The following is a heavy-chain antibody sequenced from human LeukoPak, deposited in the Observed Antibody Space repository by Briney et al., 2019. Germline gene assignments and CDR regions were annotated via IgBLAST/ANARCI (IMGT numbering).Heavy chain of an antibody. CDR2: IYYSGST. CDR1: GGSISSSSYY. J-gene: IGHJ3*02. CDR3: ARPDHYDSSGFYAFDI. Sequence: NPSKTLSLTCTVSGGSISSSSYYWGWIRQPSGNGLEWIGSIYYSGSTYYNPSLKSRVTISVDTSKNQFSLKLSSVTAADTAVYYCARPDHYDSSGFYAFDIWGQGTMVTVSS. V-gene: IGHV4-39*01. D-gene: IGHD3-22*01.